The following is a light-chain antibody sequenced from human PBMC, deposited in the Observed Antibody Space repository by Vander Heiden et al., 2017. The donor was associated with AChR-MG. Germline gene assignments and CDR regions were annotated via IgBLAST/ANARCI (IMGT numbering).Light chain of an antibody. V-gene: IGKV3-11*01. CDR2: YAS. CDR3: KQRSSWPLT. J-gene: IGKJ4*01. CDR1: QSVSTY. Sequence: EIVLTQSPATLSLSPGERATLSCRASQSVSTYLAWYQQKPSQAPRLLIYYASNRATGIPPRFSGSGSGTDFILTVSSLEPEDSAVYYCKQRSSWPLTFGGGTKVEIK.